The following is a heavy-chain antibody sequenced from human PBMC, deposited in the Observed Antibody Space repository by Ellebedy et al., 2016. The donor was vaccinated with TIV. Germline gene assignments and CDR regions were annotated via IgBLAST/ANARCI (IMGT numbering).Heavy chain of an antibody. Sequence: SETLSLTXTVSGASITRGDYSWNSIRQHPGKGLEWIGNIYYSGSTYYNPSLKSRLTISVDTSKNQFSLKLSSVTATDTAVYYCARQEYQLLHFDYWGQGTLVTVSS. CDR2: IYYSGST. D-gene: IGHD2-2*01. CDR3: ARQEYQLLHFDY. J-gene: IGHJ4*02. V-gene: IGHV4-30-4*01. CDR1: GASITRGDYS.